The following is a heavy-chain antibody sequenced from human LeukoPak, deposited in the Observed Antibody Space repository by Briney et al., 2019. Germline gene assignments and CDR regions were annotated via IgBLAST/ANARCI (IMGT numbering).Heavy chain of an antibody. CDR2: ITSDGRTT. D-gene: IGHD3-10*02. V-gene: IGHV3-74*01. CDR3: ARDRYYVPDY. Sequence: PGGSLRLSCAASGFTFSSTWMHWFRQGAGKGLVWVSRITSDGRTTIYADSVKGRFTISRDNAKNTLCLQMNSLRAEDTAVYYCARDRYYVPDYWGQGTLVTVSS. CDR1: GFTFSSTW. J-gene: IGHJ4*02.